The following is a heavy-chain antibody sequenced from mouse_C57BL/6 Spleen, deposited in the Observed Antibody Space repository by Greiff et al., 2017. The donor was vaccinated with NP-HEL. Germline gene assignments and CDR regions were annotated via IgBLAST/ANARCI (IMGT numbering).Heavy chain of an antibody. Sequence: VKLVESGPGLVQPSQSLSITCTVSGFSLTSYGVHWVRQSPGKGLEWLGVIWSGGSTDYNAAFISRLSISKDNSKSQVFFKMNSLQADDTAIYYCASPYGSSFYYAMDYWGQGTSVTVSS. CDR2: IWSGGST. V-gene: IGHV2-2*01. D-gene: IGHD1-1*01. J-gene: IGHJ4*01. CDR3: ASPYGSSFYYAMDY. CDR1: GFSLTSYG.